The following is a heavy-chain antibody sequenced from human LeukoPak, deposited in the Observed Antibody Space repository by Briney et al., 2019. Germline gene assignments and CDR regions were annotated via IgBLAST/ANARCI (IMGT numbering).Heavy chain of an antibody. CDR1: GGSISSHY. J-gene: IGHJ3*02. CDR2: IYYSGST. Sequence: SETLSLTCTVSGGSISSHYWSWIRQPPGKGLEWIGYIYYSGSTNYNPSLKSRVTISVDTSKNQFSLKLSSVTAADTAVYYCARMGDLSWELLFGAFDIWGQGTMVTVSS. D-gene: IGHD1-26*01. V-gene: IGHV4-59*11. CDR3: ARMGDLSWELLFGAFDI.